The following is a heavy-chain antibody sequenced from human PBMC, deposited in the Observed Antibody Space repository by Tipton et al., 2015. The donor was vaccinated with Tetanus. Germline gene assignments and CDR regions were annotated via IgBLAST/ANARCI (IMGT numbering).Heavy chain of an antibody. Sequence: TLSLTCTVSGGSMRGDHWSWIRQPPGKGLEWIGSIYYGGNTYYNPSLKSRLTMAVDTSKTQVSLKLSSVTAADTAVYYCATGRRTVGFDYWGQGALVTVSS. CDR1: GGSMRGDH. CDR3: ATGRRTVGFDY. CDR2: IYYGGNT. J-gene: IGHJ4*02. V-gene: IGHV4-59*04. D-gene: IGHD4-23*01.